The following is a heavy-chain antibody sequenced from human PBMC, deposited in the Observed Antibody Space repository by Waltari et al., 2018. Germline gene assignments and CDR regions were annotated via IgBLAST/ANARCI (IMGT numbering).Heavy chain of an antibody. J-gene: IGHJ4*02. CDR2: INPNRGGT. V-gene: IGHV1-2*06. D-gene: IGHD6-6*01. Sequence: QVQLVQSGAEVKKPGASVKVSCKASGYTFTGYYMHWVRQAPGQGLEWMGRINPNRGGTNYAQKFQGRVTMTRDTSISTAYMELSRLRSDDTAVYYCARVLAASSGAVDYWGQGTLVTVSS. CDR3: ARVLAASSGAVDY. CDR1: GYTFTGYY.